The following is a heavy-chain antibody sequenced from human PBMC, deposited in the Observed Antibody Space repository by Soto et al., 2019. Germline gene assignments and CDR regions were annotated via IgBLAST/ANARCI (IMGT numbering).Heavy chain of an antibody. J-gene: IGHJ4*02. D-gene: IGHD3-10*01. CDR1: GGSFSGYY. CDR2: INHSGST. Sequence: SETLSLTCAVYGGSFSGYYWSWVRQPPGKGLEWIGEINHSGSTNYNPSLKSRVTISVDTSKNQFSLKLSSVTAADTAVYYCARSSGAMVRGVIMNYWGQGTLVTVSS. CDR3: ARSSGAMVRGVIMNY. V-gene: IGHV4-34*01.